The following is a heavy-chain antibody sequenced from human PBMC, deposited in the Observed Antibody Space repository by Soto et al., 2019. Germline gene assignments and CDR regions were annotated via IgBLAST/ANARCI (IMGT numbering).Heavy chain of an antibody. D-gene: IGHD6-19*01. J-gene: IGHJ4*02. CDR1: GGSMSSNY. CDR3: ARDQRLDSYSSPLYLYFDS. CDR2: IYTSGTT. Sequence: SETLSLTCTVSGGSMSSNYWSWIRQSAGKGLEWIGRIYTSGTTNYNPSIKSRVTMSVDTSKNRFSPKLTSVTAADTAVYYCARDQRLDSYSSPLYLYFDSWGQGSLVTVSS. V-gene: IGHV4-4*07.